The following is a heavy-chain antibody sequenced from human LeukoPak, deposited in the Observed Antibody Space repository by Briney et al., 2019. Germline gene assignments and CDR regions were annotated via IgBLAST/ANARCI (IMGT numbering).Heavy chain of an antibody. CDR1: GYTFTDYY. CDR3: AILATTQLFDY. Sequence: ASVKVSCKASGYTFTDYYLHWVRQAPGQGLEWMGWINPNSGGINYPQKFQGRVTMTRDTSISTAYMELSRLRSDDTAVYYCAILATTQLFDYWGQGTLVTVSS. CDR2: INPNSGGI. J-gene: IGHJ4*02. V-gene: IGHV1-2*02. D-gene: IGHD5-12*01.